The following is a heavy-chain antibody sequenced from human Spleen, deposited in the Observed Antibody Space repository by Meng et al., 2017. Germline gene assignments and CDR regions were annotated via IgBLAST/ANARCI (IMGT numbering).Heavy chain of an antibody. V-gene: IGHV1-18*01. Sequence: ASVKVSCKAAGYIFSSYGISWVRQAPGQGLEWMGWISADNGDTNYAQKFQDRITVTTDTSTSTAYMELRSLKSDDTALYYCARDLKRRPMVSDIWGQGTMVTVSS. D-gene: IGHD2-8*01. CDR1: GYIFSSYG. CDR2: ISADNGDT. CDR3: ARDLKRRPMVSDI. J-gene: IGHJ3*02.